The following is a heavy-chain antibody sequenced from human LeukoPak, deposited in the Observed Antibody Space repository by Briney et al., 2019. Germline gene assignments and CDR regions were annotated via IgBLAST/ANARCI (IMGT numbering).Heavy chain of an antibody. J-gene: IGHJ3*02. D-gene: IGHD5-24*01. V-gene: IGHV3-30-3*01. CDR1: GFTFSSYA. CDR3: ARDGWLQFSRAFDI. CDR2: ISYDGSNK. Sequence: GGSLRLSCAASGFTFSSYAMRWVRQAPGKGLEWVAVISYDGSNKYYADSVKGRFTISRDNSKNTLYLQMNSLRAEDTAVYYCARDGWLQFSRAFDIWGQGTMVTVSS.